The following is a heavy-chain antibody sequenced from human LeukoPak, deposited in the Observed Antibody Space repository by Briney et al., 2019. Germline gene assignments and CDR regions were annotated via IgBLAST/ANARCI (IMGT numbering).Heavy chain of an antibody. V-gene: IGHV4-30-2*01. CDR1: GGSISSGGYS. Sequence: PSQTLSLTCAVSGGSISSGGYSWSWIRQPPGTGLEWIGYIYHSGSTYYNPSLKSRVTISVDRSKNQFSLKLSSVTAADTAVYYCARGGVPDAFDIWGQGTMVTVSP. CDR2: IYHSGST. CDR3: ARGGVPDAFDI. J-gene: IGHJ3*02. D-gene: IGHD6-6*01.